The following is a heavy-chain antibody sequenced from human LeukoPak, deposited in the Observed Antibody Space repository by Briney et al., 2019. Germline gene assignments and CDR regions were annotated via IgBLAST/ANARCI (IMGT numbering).Heavy chain of an antibody. D-gene: IGHD3-22*01. J-gene: IGHJ4*02. CDR1: GGSLSGYY. Sequence: SETLSLTCAVYGGSLSGYYWAWIRQPPGKGLEWMGSISHSGSTYDNPSLKSRVTISVDTSKNQFSLKLKSVTAADTAVYYCARAENYYFDSDGGDYFDYWGQGTLLTVSS. CDR2: ISHSGST. V-gene: IGHV4-34*01. CDR3: ARAENYYFDSDGGDYFDY.